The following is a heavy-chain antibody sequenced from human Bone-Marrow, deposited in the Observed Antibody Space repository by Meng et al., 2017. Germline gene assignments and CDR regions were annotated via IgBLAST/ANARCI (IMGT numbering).Heavy chain of an antibody. CDR3: ARNLGYGYFDY. Sequence: SETLSLTCAVYGGSFSGYYWSWIRQPPGKGLEWIGEINHSGSTYYNPSLKSRVTISVDTSKNQFSLKLTSVTAADTAVYYCARNLGYGYFDYWGQGTLVTVSS. CDR1: GGSFSGYY. V-gene: IGHV4-34*01. D-gene: IGHD5-12*01. J-gene: IGHJ4*02. CDR2: INHSGST.